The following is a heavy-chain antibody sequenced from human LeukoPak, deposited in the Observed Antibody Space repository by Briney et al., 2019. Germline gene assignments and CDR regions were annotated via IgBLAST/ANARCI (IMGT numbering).Heavy chain of an antibody. CDR1: GFTFSSYS. Sequence: PGGSLRLSCAASGFTFSSYSMNWVRQAPGKGLEWVSYISSSSTIYYADSVKGRFTISRDNAKSSLYLQMNSLRAEDTAVYYCARGYSARLDYWGQGTLVTVSS. J-gene: IGHJ4*02. CDR2: ISSSSTI. V-gene: IGHV3-48*01. CDR3: ARGYSARLDY. D-gene: IGHD1-1*01.